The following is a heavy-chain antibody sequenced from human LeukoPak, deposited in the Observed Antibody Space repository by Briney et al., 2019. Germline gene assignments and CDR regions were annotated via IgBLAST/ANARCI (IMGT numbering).Heavy chain of an antibody. CDR1: GFTFSSYG. J-gene: IGHJ4*02. V-gene: IGHV3-30*18. CDR2: ISYDGSNK. CDR3: AKEASGPYPFSDY. Sequence: GGSLRLSCAASGFTFSSYGMHWVRQAPGKGLEWVAVISYDGSNKYYADSVKGRFTISRDNSKNTLYLQMNSLRAEDTAVYYCAKEASGPYPFSDYWGQGTLVTVSS. D-gene: IGHD3-10*01.